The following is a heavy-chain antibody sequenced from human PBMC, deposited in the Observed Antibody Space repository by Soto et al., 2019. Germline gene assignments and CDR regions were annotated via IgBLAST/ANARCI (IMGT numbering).Heavy chain of an antibody. V-gene: IGHV1-2*02. CDR1: GYTFTGYY. D-gene: IGHD6-6*01. CDR2: INPNSGGT. Sequence: ASVKVSCKASGYTFTGYYMHWVRQAPGQGLEWMGWINPNSGGTNYAQKFQGGVTMTRDTSISTAYMELSRLRSDDTAVYYCARGQLEYSSSSAGWFDPWGQGTLVTVSS. J-gene: IGHJ5*02. CDR3: ARGQLEYSSSSAGWFDP.